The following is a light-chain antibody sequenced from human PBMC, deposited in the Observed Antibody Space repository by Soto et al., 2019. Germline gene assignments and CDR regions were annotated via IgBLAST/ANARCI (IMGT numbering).Light chain of an antibody. Sequence: EIVLTQSPATLSLSPGERATLSCRASQSVSSYLAWYQQKPGQAPRLLIYDASNRATGIPARFSGSGSGTDFTLPISSLEPEDFAFYYCQQRSNWLTFGGGTKVEIK. J-gene: IGKJ4*01. CDR2: DAS. V-gene: IGKV3-11*01. CDR1: QSVSSY. CDR3: QQRSNWLT.